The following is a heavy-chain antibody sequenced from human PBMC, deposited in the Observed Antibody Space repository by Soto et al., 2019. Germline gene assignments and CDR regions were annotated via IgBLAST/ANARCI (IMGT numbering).Heavy chain of an antibody. J-gene: IGHJ4*02. CDR1: AFTFRFYY. CDR2: TSSAGEYR. CDR3: VRANWNVDY. Sequence: GVSLRLSCAASAFTFRFYYMTWARQAPGEGLEWISYTSSAGEYRDYADSVKGRFTIARDNARSSLFLQMNSLRGEDTDVYYCVRANWNVDYWGRGTLVTVSS. V-gene: IGHV3-11*06. D-gene: IGHD1-1*01.